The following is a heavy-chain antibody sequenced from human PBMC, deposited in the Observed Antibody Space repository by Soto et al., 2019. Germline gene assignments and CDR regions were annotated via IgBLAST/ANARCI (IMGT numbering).Heavy chain of an antibody. V-gene: IGHV2-26*01. CDR3: ARSRNGDLIYYYYYGMDV. D-gene: IGHD4-17*01. CDR1: GFSLSNARMG. CDR2: IFSNDEK. J-gene: IGHJ6*02. Sequence: SGPTLVNPTETLTLTCTVSGFSLSNARMGVSWIRQPPGKALEWLAHIFSNDEKSYSTSLKSRLTISKDTSKSQVVLTMTNMDPVDTATYYCARSRNGDLIYYYYYGMDVWGQGTTVTVSS.